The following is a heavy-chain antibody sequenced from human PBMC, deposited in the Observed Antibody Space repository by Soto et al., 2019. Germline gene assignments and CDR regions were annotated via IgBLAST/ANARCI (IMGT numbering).Heavy chain of an antibody. D-gene: IGHD3-3*01. J-gene: IGHJ6*02. CDR3: ARYYDFWTGDYHYGMDV. V-gene: IGHV3-21*01. CDR1: GFTLGSYS. Sequence: GGSLRLSCAASGFTLGSYSMNWVRQAPGKGLEWVSSITSRSDHIDYADSVKGRFTISRDNAKSSLFLQMNSLRAEDTAVYYCARYYDFWTGDYHYGMDVWGQGTTVTAP. CDR2: ITSRSDHI.